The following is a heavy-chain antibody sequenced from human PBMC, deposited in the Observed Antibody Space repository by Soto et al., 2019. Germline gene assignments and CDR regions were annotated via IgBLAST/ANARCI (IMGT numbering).Heavy chain of an antibody. CDR1: GGSFPGYY. CDR3: ARGLAYNFWSGKYYFDT. CDR2: ISQSGSP. V-gene: IGHV4-34*01. Sequence: LSLACAVSGGSFPGYYWSWLRQPPGKGLEWIGDISQSGSPNYHPSPKSRVTISMYTSRIQFSLKLNSVSAADTAFYFCARGLAYNFWSGKYYFDTWGQGTLVTVSS. J-gene: IGHJ4*02. D-gene: IGHD3-3*01.